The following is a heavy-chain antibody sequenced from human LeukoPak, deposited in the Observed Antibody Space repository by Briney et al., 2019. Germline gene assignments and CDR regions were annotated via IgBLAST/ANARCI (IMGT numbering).Heavy chain of an antibody. D-gene: IGHD2-21*02. V-gene: IGHV3-11*01. J-gene: IGHJ4*02. Sequence: PGGSLRPSCAASGFTFSDYYMSWIRQAPGKGLEWLSYISSSGSTTYYADSVKGRFTISRDNAKNSLYLQMNSLRVEDTAVYYCAGYCGGDCYGQGNWGQGTLVTVSS. CDR2: ISSSGSTT. CDR1: GFTFSDYY. CDR3: AGYCGGDCYGQGN.